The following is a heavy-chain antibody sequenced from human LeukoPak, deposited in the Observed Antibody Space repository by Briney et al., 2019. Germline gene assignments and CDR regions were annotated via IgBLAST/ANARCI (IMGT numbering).Heavy chain of an antibody. V-gene: IGHV4-59*01. J-gene: IGHJ5*02. D-gene: IGHD3-10*01. CDR3: ARGGDYYGSGTYYAFDP. CDR2: IYYSGST. Sequence: SETLSLTCTVSGGSISTYYWSWIRQPPEKGLEWIRYIYYSGSTNYNPSLKSRVSISVDTSKNQFSLRLSSVTAADTAVYYCARGGDYYGSGTYYAFDPWGQGTLVTVSS. CDR1: GGSISTYY.